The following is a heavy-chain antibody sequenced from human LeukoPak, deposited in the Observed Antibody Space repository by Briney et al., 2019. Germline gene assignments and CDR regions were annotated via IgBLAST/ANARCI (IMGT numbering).Heavy chain of an antibody. D-gene: IGHD6-19*01. J-gene: IGHJ3*02. Sequence: PGGSLRLSCAASGFTFSSYSMNWVRQAPGKGLEWVSSISSSSYIYYADSVKGRFTISRDNAKNSLYLQMNSLRAEDTAVYYCARDMLSAWYNLDAFDIWGQGTMVTVSS. CDR1: GFTFSSYS. CDR3: ARDMLSAWYNLDAFDI. CDR2: ISSSSYI. V-gene: IGHV3-21*01.